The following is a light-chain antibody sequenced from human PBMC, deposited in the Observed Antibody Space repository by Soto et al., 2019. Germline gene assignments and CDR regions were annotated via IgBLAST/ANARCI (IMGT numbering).Light chain of an antibody. CDR3: QSYDNSLSAYV. CDR1: SSNIGAGYD. Sequence: QSVLAQPPSVSGAPGQKVTISCTGSSSNIGAGYDLHWYRQLPGTAPKLLLYGNSNRPSGVPDRFSGSKSGTSASLAITGLQAEDEADYYCQSYDNSLSAYVFGTGTKLTVL. J-gene: IGLJ1*01. CDR2: GNS. V-gene: IGLV1-40*01.